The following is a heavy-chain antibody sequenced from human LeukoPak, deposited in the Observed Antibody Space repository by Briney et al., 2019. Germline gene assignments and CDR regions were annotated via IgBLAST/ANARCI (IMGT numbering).Heavy chain of an antibody. Sequence: ASVKVYCKASGGTFSSYAISWVRQAPGQGLEWMGRIIPILGIANYAQKFQGRVTITADKSTSTAYMELSSLRSEDTAVYYCASAKGYSSSWYGYWGQGTLVTVSS. CDR3: ASAKGYSSSWYGY. D-gene: IGHD6-13*01. CDR2: IIPILGIA. CDR1: GGTFSSYA. V-gene: IGHV1-69*04. J-gene: IGHJ4*02.